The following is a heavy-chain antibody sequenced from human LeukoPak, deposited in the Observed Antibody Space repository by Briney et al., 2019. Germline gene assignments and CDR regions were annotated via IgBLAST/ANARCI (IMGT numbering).Heavy chain of an antibody. CDR2: ITSSGSI. CDR3: AGGNYGGNSPYFDY. V-gene: IGHV3-48*01. Sequence: PGGSLRLSCAASEFTFGSYSMNWVRQAPGKGLELVSYITSSGSIYYADSVKGRFTISRDHAKNSLYLQMNNLRADDTAVYFCAGGNYGGNSPYFDYWGQGTLVTVSS. CDR1: EFTFGSYS. J-gene: IGHJ4*02. D-gene: IGHD4-23*01.